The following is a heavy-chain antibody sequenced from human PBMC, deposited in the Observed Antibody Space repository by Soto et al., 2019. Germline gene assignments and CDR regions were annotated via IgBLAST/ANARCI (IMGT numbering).Heavy chain of an antibody. Sequence: GGSLRLSCAASGFTFMTYDMHWVRQAPGKGLEWVAGVSFHGNNKYYIGSVKGRFTISRDNSKNTLYLQMNSQRTEDTVVYYCANGLLQPSAPDPEFDYWGQGTLVTVSS. CDR2: VSFHGNNK. J-gene: IGHJ4*02. V-gene: IGHV3-30*18. CDR3: ANGLLQPSAPDPEFDY. D-gene: IGHD5-18*01. CDR1: GFTFMTYD.